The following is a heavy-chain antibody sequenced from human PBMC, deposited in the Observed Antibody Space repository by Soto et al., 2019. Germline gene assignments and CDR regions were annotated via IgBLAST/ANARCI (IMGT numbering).Heavy chain of an antibody. D-gene: IGHD6-6*01. CDR1: GFTFSSYG. J-gene: IGHJ6*02. CDR3: AKGMYSSSSGYYYYYYYGMDV. CDR2: ISYDGSNK. V-gene: IGHV3-30*18. Sequence: PGGSLRLSCAASGFTFSSYGMHWVRQAPGKGLEWVAVISYDGSNKYYADSVKGRFTISRDNSKNTLYLQMNSLRAEDTAVYYCAKGMYSSSSGYYYYYYYGMDVWGQGTTVTVSS.